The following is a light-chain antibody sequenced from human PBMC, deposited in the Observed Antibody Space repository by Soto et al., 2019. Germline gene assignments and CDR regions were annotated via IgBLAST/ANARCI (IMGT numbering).Light chain of an antibody. Sequence: EIVVSQSPGTLSVSPGERATLSCRASQSVSSNLAWYQQKPGQAPRLLLYGASTKAIGIPARFSGSGSGTEFTLTISSLQSKDFAVYYCQQNNNRPPYTFGQGTKLEIK. J-gene: IGKJ2*01. CDR3: QQNNNRPPYT. V-gene: IGKV3-15*01. CDR1: QSVSSN. CDR2: GAS.